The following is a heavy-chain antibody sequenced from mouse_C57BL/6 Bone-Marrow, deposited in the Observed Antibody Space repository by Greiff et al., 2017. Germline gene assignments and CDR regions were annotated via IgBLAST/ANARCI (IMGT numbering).Heavy chain of an antibody. J-gene: IGHJ3*01. Sequence: QVQLQQPGAELVKPGASVKLSCKASGYTFTSYWMHWVKQRPGQGLEWIGMIHPNSGSTNYNEKFKSKATLTVDKSSSTAYMQLSSLTSEDSAVXYCARSRRLRAWVAYWGQGTLVNVSA. CDR2: IHPNSGST. CDR1: GYTFTSYW. CDR3: ARSRRLRAWVAY. D-gene: IGHD2-4*01. V-gene: IGHV1-64*01.